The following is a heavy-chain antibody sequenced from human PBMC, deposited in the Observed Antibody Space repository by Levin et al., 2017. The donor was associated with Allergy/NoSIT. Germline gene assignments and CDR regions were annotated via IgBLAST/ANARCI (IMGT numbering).Heavy chain of an antibody. V-gene: IGHV3-23*01. CDR3: AKPYGSGSDRYFDY. Sequence: GGSLRLSCAASGFTFSSYAMSWVRQAPGKGLEWVSAISGSGGSTYYADSVKGRFTISRDNSKNTLYLQMNSPRAEDTAVYYGAKPYGSGSDRYFDYWGQGTLVTVSS. J-gene: IGHJ4*02. CDR1: GFTFSSYA. D-gene: IGHD3-10*01. CDR2: ISGSGGST.